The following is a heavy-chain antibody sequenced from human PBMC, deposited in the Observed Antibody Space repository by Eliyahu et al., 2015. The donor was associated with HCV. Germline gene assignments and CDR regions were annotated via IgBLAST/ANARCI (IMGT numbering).Heavy chain of an antibody. J-gene: IGHJ4*02. CDR1: GFXFXSYG. CDR2: IWXDGSNK. D-gene: IGHD1-7*01. V-gene: IGHV3-33*01. Sequence: QVQLVESGGGXVQPGRSLRLSCXASGFXFXSYGMHWVRQAPGKGLEWVAVIWXDGSNKYYADSVKGRFTISRDNSKNTLYLQMNSLRAEDTAVYYCARDRDRYNWNYEMDYWGQGTLVTVSS. CDR3: ARDRDRYNWNYEMDY.